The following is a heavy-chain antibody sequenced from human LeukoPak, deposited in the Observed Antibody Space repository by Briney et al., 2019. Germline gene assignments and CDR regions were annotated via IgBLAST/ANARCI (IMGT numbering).Heavy chain of an antibody. V-gene: IGHV4-61*01. Sequence: PSETLSLTCTVSGGSVSSGSYHWSWIRQPPGKGLEWIGYIYYSGSTNYNPSLKSRVTISVDTSKNQFSLKLSSVTAADTAVYYCASTYYYGSGSWYYFDYWGQGTLVTVSS. CDR2: IYYSGST. CDR1: GGSVSSGSYH. J-gene: IGHJ4*02. D-gene: IGHD3-10*01. CDR3: ASTYYYGSGSWYYFDY.